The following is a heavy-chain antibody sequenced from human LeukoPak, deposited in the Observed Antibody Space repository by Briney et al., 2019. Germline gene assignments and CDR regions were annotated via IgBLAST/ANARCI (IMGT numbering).Heavy chain of an antibody. CDR3: IAVDYDILTDPWGPARSDAFDI. D-gene: IGHD3-9*01. J-gene: IGHJ3*02. Sequence: GGSLRLSCAASGFTFSNAWMSWVRQAPGKGLEWVGRIKSKTDGGTTDYAAPVKGRFTISRDDSKNTLYLQMNSLKTEDTAVYYCIAVDYDILTDPWGPARSDAFDIWGQGTMVTVSS. CDR1: GFTFSNAW. V-gene: IGHV3-15*01. CDR2: IKSKTDGGTT.